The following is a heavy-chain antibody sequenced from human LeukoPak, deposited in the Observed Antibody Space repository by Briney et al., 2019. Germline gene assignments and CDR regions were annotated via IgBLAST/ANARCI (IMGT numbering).Heavy chain of an antibody. D-gene: IGHD1-1*01. V-gene: IGHV3-33*06. J-gene: IGHJ4*02. CDR1: GFTFSSYG. CDR3: AKGRSGIEY. Sequence: PGGSLRLSCAASGFTFSSYGMHWVRQAPGKGLGWVAVIWYDGSNKYYADSVKGRFTISRDNSKNTLYLQMNSLRAEDTAVYYCAKGRSGIEYWGQGTLVTVSS. CDR2: IWYDGSNK.